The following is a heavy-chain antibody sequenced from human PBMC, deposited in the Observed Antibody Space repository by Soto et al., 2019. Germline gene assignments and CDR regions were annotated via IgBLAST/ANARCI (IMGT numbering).Heavy chain of an antibody. Sequence: AGVSMRLSCTASGFTFSSYEMNWVRQAPGKGLEWISYLNSYGNIINYADSVRGRFTISRDSAKNSLYLQMNSLRAEDTAVYYCATKYQLPAPNLWVQGTLVTVS. CDR3: ATKYQLPAPNL. J-gene: IGHJ4*02. CDR2: LNSYGNII. V-gene: IGHV3-48*03. CDR1: GFTFSSYE. D-gene: IGHD2-2*01.